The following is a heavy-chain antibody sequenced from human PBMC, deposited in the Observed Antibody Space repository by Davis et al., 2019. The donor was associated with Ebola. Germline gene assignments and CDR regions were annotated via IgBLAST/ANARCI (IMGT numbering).Heavy chain of an antibody. J-gene: IGHJ3*02. CDR3: AKEYTAMVDAFDI. CDR1: GFTFDDYA. V-gene: IGHV3-9*01. Sequence: SLKIFCAASGFTFDDYAMHWVRQAPGKGMEWVSGISWNSGSIGYADSVKGRFTISRDNAKNSLYLQMNSLRAEDTALYYCAKEYTAMVDAFDIWGQGTMVIVSS. D-gene: IGHD5-18*01. CDR2: ISWNSGSI.